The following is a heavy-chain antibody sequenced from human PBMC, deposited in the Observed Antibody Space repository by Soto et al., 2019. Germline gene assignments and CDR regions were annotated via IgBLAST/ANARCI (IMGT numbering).Heavy chain of an antibody. Sequence: QVQLQESGPGLVKPSQTLSLTCTVSGGSISSGDYYWSWIRQPPGKGLEWIGYIYYSGSTYYNPSLKGRVTRSVDTSENQFSLKLSSVTAADTAVYYCSPDRSGRAFDIWGQGTMVTVSS. CDR1: GGSISSGDYY. V-gene: IGHV4-30-4*01. J-gene: IGHJ3*02. CDR2: IYYSGST. CDR3: SPDRSGRAFDI. D-gene: IGHD6-19*01.